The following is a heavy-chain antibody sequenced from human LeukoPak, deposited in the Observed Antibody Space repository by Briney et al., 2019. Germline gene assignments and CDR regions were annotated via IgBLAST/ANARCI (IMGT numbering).Heavy chain of an antibody. CDR3: ARGPLPPKYSRKGKTWFDP. D-gene: IGHD2/OR15-2a*01. Sequence: ASVKVCCKASGYTFTSYGISWVRQAPGQGLEWMGWISAYNGNANYAQKLQGRVTMTTDTSTSTAYMELRSLRSDDTAVYYCARGPLPPKYSRKGKTWFDPWGQGTLVTVSS. CDR1: GYTFTSYG. J-gene: IGHJ5*02. CDR2: ISAYNGNA. V-gene: IGHV1-18*01.